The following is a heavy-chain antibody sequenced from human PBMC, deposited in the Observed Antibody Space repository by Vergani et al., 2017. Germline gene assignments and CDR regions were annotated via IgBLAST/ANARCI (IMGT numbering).Heavy chain of an antibody. CDR3: ARGSTIFGVGFDWFDP. J-gene: IGHJ5*02. V-gene: IGHV4-31*03. Sequence: QVQLQESGPGLVKPSQTLSLTCTVSGGSISSGGYYWSWIRQHPGKGLEWIGYIYYSGSTYYNPSLKSRVTISVDTSKNQFSLMLSSVTAADTAVYYCARGSTIFGVGFDWFDPWGQGTLVTVSS. CDR2: IYYSGST. CDR1: GGSISSGGYY. D-gene: IGHD3-3*01.